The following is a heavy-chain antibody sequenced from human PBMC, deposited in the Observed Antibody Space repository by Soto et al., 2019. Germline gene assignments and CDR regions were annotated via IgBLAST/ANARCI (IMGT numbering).Heavy chain of an antibody. V-gene: IGHV3-53*04. CDR1: GFTVSSNY. J-gene: IGHJ6*03. D-gene: IGHD3-3*01. CDR3: ATPYYDFWSGYGYYMDV. CDR2: IYSGGST. Sequence: EVQLVESGGGLVQPGGSLRLSCAASGFTVSSNYMSWVRQAPGKGLEWVSVIYSGGSTYYADSVKGRFTISRHNSKNTLYLQMNSLRAEDTAVYYCATPYYDFWSGYGYYMDVWGKGTTVTVSS.